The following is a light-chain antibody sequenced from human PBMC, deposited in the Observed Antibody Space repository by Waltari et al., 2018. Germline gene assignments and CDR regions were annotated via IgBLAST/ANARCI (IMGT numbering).Light chain of an antibody. V-gene: IGLV4-69*01. CDR3: QTGGHGTWV. J-gene: IGLJ3*02. CDR1: SGHSSNI. Sequence: QLVLTQSPSASASLGASVKLTCTLDSGHSSNIVAWLQQQPEEGPRYLMKINSDGSHSKEDEIPDRFSGSSSGAERYLTISSVQSEDEADYYCQTGGHGTWVFGGGTKLTVL. CDR2: INSDGSH.